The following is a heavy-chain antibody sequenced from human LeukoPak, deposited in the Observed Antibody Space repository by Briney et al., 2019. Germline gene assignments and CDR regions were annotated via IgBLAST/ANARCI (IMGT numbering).Heavy chain of an antibody. CDR2: IYYSGST. CDR3: AREDRYCSGGSCYS. D-gene: IGHD2-15*01. CDR1: AGSISSYY. V-gene: IGHV4-59*01. Sequence: SETLSLTCTVSAGSISSYYWSWIRQPPGKGLEWIGYIYYSGSTNYNPSLKSRVTISVDTSKNQFSLKLSSVTAADTAVYYCAREDRYCSGGSCYSWGQGTLVTVSS. J-gene: IGHJ4*02.